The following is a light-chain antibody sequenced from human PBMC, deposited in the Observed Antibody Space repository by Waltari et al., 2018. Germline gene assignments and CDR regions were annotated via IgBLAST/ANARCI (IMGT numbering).Light chain of an antibody. CDR2: DAS. V-gene: IGKV1D-13*01. J-gene: IGKJ4*01. CDR3: QQFNNYRLT. CDR1: QGISSA. Sequence: AIQLTQSPSSLSASVGDRVTITCRASQGISSALVWYQQKPGKAPKLLIYDASSLESGVPSRFSGSGSGTDFTLTISSLQPEDFATYYCQQFNNYRLTFGGGTKVEIK.